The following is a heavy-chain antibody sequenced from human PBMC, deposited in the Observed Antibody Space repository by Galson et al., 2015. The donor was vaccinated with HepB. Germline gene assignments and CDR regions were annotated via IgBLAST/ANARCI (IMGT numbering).Heavy chain of an antibody. D-gene: IGHD3-22*01. J-gene: IGHJ5*02. CDR1: GFTFSSYA. V-gene: IGHV3-23*01. CDR2: ISGSGGST. CDR3: AKKDGPGNPGGMIVT. Sequence: SLRLSCATSGFTFSSYAMSWVRQAPGKGLEWVSAISGSGGSTYYADSVKGRFTISRDNSKNTLYLQMNSLRAEDTAVYYCAKKDGPGNPGGMIVTWGQGTLVTVSS.